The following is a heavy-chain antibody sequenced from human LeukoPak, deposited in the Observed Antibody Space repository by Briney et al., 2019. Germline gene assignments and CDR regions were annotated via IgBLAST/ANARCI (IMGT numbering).Heavy chain of an antibody. CDR1: GGSISSYY. Sequence: PSETLSLTCTVSGGSISSYYWSWIRQPPGKGLEWIGYIYYSGSTNYNPSLKSRVTISVDTSKNQFSLKLSSVTAADTAVYYCARARNYYDSSGYPLFDPWGQGTLVTVSS. CDR3: ARARNYYDSSGYPLFDP. V-gene: IGHV4-59*01. CDR2: IYYSGST. D-gene: IGHD3-22*01. J-gene: IGHJ5*02.